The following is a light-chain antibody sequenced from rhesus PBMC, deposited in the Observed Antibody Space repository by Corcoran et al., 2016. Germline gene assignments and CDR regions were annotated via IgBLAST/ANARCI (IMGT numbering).Light chain of an antibody. CDR3: PQHNSHPPS. V-gene: IGKV1-33*02. CDR2: AAF. CDR1: QGISNW. J-gene: IGKJ2*01. Sequence: DIQMTQSPSSLSASVGDRVTITCQASQGISNWLAWYQQKPGKAPKLLSYAAFILQSGVPSRFSGIGSVTDFTLTLRSRPPAYFATYYGPQHNSHPPSFDQGTKVVIK.